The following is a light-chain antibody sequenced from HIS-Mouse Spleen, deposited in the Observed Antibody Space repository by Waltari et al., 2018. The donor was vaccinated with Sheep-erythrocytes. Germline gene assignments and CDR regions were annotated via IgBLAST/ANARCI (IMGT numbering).Light chain of an antibody. V-gene: IGLV3-1*01. Sequence: SYDLTHTPSVSLSPGQTASIPCSGETFGDKIGCGYHQKPAQSPVLVIYQDSKRPSGIPARFSGSNSGNTATLTISGTQAMDEADYYCQAWDSSTAVFGGGTKLTVL. CDR3: QAWDSSTAV. CDR2: QDS. CDR1: TFGDKI. J-gene: IGLJ2*01.